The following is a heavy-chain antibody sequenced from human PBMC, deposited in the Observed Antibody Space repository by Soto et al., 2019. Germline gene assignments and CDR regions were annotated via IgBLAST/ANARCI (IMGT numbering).Heavy chain of an antibody. V-gene: IGHV3-11*01. CDR1: GFTFSDSY. CDR3: ARLPYDFWSGPLGGNEPYYFDY. Sequence: PGGSLRLSCAASGFTFSDSYMSWIRQAPGKGLEWVSYISIGGATIYYADSVKGRFTISRDNAKNSLFLQMNSLRAEDTAVYYCARLPYDFWSGPLGGNEPYYFDYWGQGTLVTVSS. J-gene: IGHJ4*02. CDR2: ISIGGATI. D-gene: IGHD3-3*01.